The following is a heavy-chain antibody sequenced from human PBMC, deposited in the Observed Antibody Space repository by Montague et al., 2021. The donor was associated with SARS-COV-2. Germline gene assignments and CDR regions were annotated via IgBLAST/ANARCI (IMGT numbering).Heavy chain of an antibody. CDR3: ARLKRNFASSASPLAFDF. J-gene: IGHJ3*01. V-gene: IGHV4-39*02. CDR1: GGSITNNIYY. CDR2: IYYTGNT. Sequence: SETLSLTCTVSGGSITNNIYYWAWIRQPPGKGLEWIGSIYYTGNTYYNPSLKSRVTISVVTSKNHFTLKLRSVTAAETAVYYCARLKRNFASSASPLAFDFWGHGTMVTVSS. D-gene: IGHD3-22*01.